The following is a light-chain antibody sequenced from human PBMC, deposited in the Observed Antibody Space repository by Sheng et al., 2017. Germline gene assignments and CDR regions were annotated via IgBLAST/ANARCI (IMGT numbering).Light chain of an antibody. CDR1: QSISSY. Sequence: DIQMTQSPSSLSASVGDRVTITCRASQSISSYLNWYQQKPGKAPNLLIYAASSMHSGVPSRFSGRGSGTDFILTISRLEPEDFATYYCQQSYSTPLTFGGGTKVEIK. V-gene: IGKV1-39*01. J-gene: IGKJ4*01. CDR2: AAS. CDR3: QQSYSTPLT.